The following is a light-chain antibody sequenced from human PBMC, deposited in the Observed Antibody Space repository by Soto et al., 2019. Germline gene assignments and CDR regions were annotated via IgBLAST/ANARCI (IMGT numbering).Light chain of an antibody. CDR3: QQYGSSPPT. J-gene: IGKJ1*01. CDR2: DVS. CDR1: QSVSSN. V-gene: IGKV3-20*01. Sequence: EIVMTQSPATLSVSPGERATLSCRASQSVSSNLAWYQQKPGQAPRLLIYDVSNRATGIPARFSGSGSGTDFTLTINRLEPEDFALYYCQQYGSSPPTFGQGTKVDI.